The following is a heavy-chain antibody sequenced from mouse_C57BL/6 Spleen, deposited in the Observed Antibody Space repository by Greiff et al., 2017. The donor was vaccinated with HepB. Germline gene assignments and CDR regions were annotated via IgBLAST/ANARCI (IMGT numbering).Heavy chain of an antibody. V-gene: IGHV5-17*01. CDR3: ARATGTGAMDE. J-gene: IGHJ4*01. Sequence: EVMLVESGGGLVKPGGSLKLSCAASGFTFSDYGMHWVRQAPEKGLEWVAYISSGSSTIYYADTVKGRFTISRDNDKNTLFLQMTSLRSEDTAMYYRARATGTGAMDEWGKGTSVTVSS. D-gene: IGHD4-1*02. CDR1: GFTFSDYG. CDR2: ISSGSSTI.